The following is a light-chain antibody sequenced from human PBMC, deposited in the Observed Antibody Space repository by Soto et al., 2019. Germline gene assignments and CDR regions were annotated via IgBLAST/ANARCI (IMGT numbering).Light chain of an antibody. Sequence: EVVLTQSPATLSLSPGETATLSCRASQSVSSYLAWYQQKPGQPPRLLIYDASNSSTGIPARFSGSGSGTDFTLTITTLEPEDFAVYYCQQRSNWPPWTFGPGTKV. CDR3: QQRSNWPPWT. V-gene: IGKV3-11*01. CDR2: DAS. CDR1: QSVSSY. J-gene: IGKJ3*01.